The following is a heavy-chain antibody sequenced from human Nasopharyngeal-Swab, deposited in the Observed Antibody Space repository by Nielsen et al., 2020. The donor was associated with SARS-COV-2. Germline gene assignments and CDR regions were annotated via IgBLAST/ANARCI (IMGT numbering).Heavy chain of an antibody. J-gene: IGHJ4*02. CDR1: GFNFNNYA. Sequence: GGSLRLSCAASGFNFNNYAMSWVRQAPGKGPEWVSGISVSGGRTYYADSVTGRFTISRDNSKNMLVLQMNSLRAEGTAVYYCAKEEQWLVHDWGQGTLVTVSS. CDR3: AKEEQWLVHD. CDR2: ISVSGGRT. D-gene: IGHD6-19*01. V-gene: IGHV3-23*01.